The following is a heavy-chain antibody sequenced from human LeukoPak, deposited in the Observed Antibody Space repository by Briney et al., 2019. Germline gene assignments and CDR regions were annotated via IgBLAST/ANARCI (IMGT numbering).Heavy chain of an antibody. CDR2: IYYSGST. J-gene: IGHJ3*02. CDR3: ARGLVVTVGRALDI. D-gene: IGHD4-23*01. V-gene: IGHV4-30-4*01. CDR1: GGSISSGDYY. Sequence: PSQTLSLTCTVSGGSISSGDYYWSWIRQPPGKGLEWIGYIYYSGSTYYNPSLKSRVTISVDTSKNQFTLKLSSVTAADTAVYYCARGLVVTVGRALDIWGQGTMVTVSS.